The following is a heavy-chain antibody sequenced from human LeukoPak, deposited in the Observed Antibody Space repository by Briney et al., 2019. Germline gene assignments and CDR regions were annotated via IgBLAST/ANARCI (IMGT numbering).Heavy chain of an antibody. D-gene: IGHD3-10*01. CDR1: GFTVSSNY. J-gene: IGHJ4*02. Sequence: GGSLRLSCAASGFTVSSNYMSWVRQAPGKGLEWVSYISSSGSTIYYADSVKGRFTISRDNAKNSLYLQMNSLRAEDTAVYYCAREGTIWFGEFDYWGQGTLVTVSS. CDR3: AREGTIWFGEFDY. V-gene: IGHV3-11*04. CDR2: ISSSGSTI.